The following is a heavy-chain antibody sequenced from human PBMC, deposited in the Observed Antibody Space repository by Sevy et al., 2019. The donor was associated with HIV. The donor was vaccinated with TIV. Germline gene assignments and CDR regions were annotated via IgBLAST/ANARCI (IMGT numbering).Heavy chain of an antibody. J-gene: IGHJ6*02. CDR3: ARDCNSATCLWGLDV. D-gene: IGHD1-26*01. Sequence: GSLRLSCAASGFSYSNDWMTWVRQAPGKGLEWVANIKRDGSEKYYVASVKGRFTISRDNAKKSLYLQMNSLTVDDTAVYYCARDCNSATCLWGLDVWGQGTTVTVSS. CDR1: GFSYSNDW. V-gene: IGHV3-7*03. CDR2: IKRDGSEK.